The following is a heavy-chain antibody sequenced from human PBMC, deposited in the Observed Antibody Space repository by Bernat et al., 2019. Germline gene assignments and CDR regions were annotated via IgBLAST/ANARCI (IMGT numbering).Heavy chain of an antibody. V-gene: IGHV3-33*01. J-gene: IGHJ4*02. CDR2: IWYDGSNK. CDR1: GFTFSSYG. Sequence: QVQLVESGGGVVQPGRSLRLSCAASGFTFSSYGMHWVRQAPGKGLEWVAVIWYDGSNKYYADSVKGRFTISRDNSKNTLYLQMNSLRAEDTAVYYWARGKAVAAPFDYWGQGTLVTVSS. D-gene: IGHD6-19*01. CDR3: ARGKAVAAPFDY.